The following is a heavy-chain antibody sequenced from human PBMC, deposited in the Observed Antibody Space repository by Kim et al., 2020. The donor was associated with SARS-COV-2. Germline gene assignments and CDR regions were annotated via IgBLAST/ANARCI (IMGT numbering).Heavy chain of an antibody. Sequence: SVKVSCKASGGTFSSYAISWVRQAPGQGLEWMGGIIPIFGTANYAQKFQGRVTITADESTSTAYMELSSLRSEDTAVYYCARDLAAAGTEKPEYNWFDPWGQGTLVTVSS. V-gene: IGHV1-69*13. J-gene: IGHJ5*02. CDR1: GGTFSSYA. CDR3: ARDLAAAGTEKPEYNWFDP. CDR2: IIPIFGTA. D-gene: IGHD6-13*01.